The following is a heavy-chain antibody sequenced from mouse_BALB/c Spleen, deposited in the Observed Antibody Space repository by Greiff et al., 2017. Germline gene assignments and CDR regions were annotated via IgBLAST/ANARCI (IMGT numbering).Heavy chain of an antibody. CDR2: ISDGGSYT. CDR1: GFTFSDYY. V-gene: IGHV5-4*02. J-gene: IGHJ2*01. Sequence: EVKLVESGGGLVKPGGSLKLSCAASGFTFSDYYMYWVRQTPEKRLEWVATISDGGSYTYYPDSVKGRFTISRDNAKNNLYLQMSSLKSEDTAMYYCAREITTANLDYWGQGTTLTVSS. CDR3: AREITTANLDY. D-gene: IGHD1-2*01.